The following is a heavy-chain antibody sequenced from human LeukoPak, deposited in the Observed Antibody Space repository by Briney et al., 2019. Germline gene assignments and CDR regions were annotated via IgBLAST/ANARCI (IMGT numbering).Heavy chain of an antibody. V-gene: IGHV5-51*01. Sequence: GESLKISCKGSGYSFSSHWIGWVRQMPGKGLEWMGIFYPGDSDTRYGPSIQGQVTISADKSISTAYLQWSSLKASDTAMYYCARLSSSGWGDFDYWGQGTLVTVSS. CDR1: GYSFSSHW. D-gene: IGHD6-19*01. J-gene: IGHJ4*02. CDR3: ARLSSSGWGDFDY. CDR2: FYPGDSDT.